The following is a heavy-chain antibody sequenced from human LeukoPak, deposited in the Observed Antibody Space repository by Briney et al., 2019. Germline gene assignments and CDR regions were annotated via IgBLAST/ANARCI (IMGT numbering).Heavy chain of an antibody. CDR2: IYYSGNT. Sequence: KPSETLSLTCTVSGGSISSYYWSWIRQPPGKGLEWIGYIYYSGNTNYNPSLKSRVTISVDTSKNQFSLKLSSVTAADTAVYYCARGGTYTAGSFDYWGQGTLVTVSS. J-gene: IGHJ4*02. D-gene: IGHD1-26*01. V-gene: IGHV4-59*01. CDR1: GGSISSYY. CDR3: ARGGTYTAGSFDY.